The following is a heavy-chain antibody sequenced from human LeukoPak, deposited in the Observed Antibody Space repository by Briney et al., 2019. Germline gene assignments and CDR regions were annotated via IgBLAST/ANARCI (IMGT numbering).Heavy chain of an antibody. V-gene: IGHV3-9*01. CDR1: GFTFDDYA. D-gene: IGHD3-22*01. CDR2: ISWNSGSI. CDR3: AKDGYYDSSAYYYVRYFDL. J-gene: IGHJ2*01. Sequence: GGSLRLSCAASGFTFDDYAMHWVRQAPGKGLEWVSGISWNSGSIGYADSVKGRFTISRDNAKNSLYLQMNSLRAEDTAVYYCAKDGYYDSSAYYYVRYFDLWGRGTLVTVSS.